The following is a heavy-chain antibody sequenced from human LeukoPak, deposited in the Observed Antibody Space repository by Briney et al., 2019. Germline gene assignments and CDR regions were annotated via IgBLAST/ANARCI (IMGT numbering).Heavy chain of an antibody. CDR3: ARGGYYYDSSGGRDFQH. CDR1: GGSISSYY. CDR2: IYTSGST. V-gene: IGHV4-4*07. D-gene: IGHD3-22*01. J-gene: IGHJ1*01. Sequence: PSETLSLTCTVSGGSISSYYWRWIRQPAGKGLEWIGRIYTSGSTNYNPSLKSRVTMSVDTSKNQFSLKLSSVTAADTAVYYCARGGYYYDSSGGRDFQHWGQGTLVTVSS.